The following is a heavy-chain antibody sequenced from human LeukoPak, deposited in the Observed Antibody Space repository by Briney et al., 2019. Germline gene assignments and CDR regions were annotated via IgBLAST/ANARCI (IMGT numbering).Heavy chain of an antibody. CDR1: GFTFSDFY. V-gene: IGHV3-11*06. Sequence: PGGSLRLSCAASGFTFSDFYMSWIRQAPGKGLEWVAYISSSSSYTKYADSVKGRFTISRDNAKSSLYLQVNSLRAEDTAVYYCARGTGTTAYFDYWGQGTLVTVSS. D-gene: IGHD1-1*01. J-gene: IGHJ4*02. CDR3: ARGTGTTAYFDY. CDR2: ISSSSSYT.